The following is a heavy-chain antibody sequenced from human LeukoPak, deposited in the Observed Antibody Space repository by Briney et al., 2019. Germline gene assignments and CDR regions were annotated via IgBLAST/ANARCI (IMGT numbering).Heavy chain of an antibody. Sequence: EASVKVSCKASGYTFTSYGISWVRQAPGQGLEWMGWISAYNGNTNYAQKLQGRVTMTTDTSTSTAYMELRSLRSDDTAVYYCAREMISNYYDSSGYLDFDYWGQGTLVTVSS. CDR3: AREMISNYYDSSGYLDFDY. D-gene: IGHD3-22*01. J-gene: IGHJ4*02. V-gene: IGHV1-18*01. CDR1: GYTFTSYG. CDR2: ISAYNGNT.